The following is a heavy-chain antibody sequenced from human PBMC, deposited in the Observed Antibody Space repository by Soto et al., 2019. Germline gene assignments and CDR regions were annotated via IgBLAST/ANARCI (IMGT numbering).Heavy chain of an antibody. J-gene: IGHJ6*03. CDR3: ARAREPDYYYYMDV. CDR1: GFTFSRYW. CDR2: INSDGRST. V-gene: IGHV3-74*01. D-gene: IGHD1-26*01. Sequence: GGSLRLSCGASGFTFSRYWMHWVRQAPGKGLVWVSRINSDGRSTSYADSVKGRFTISRDNAKNTLYLQMNSLRAEDTAVYYCARAREPDYYYYMDVWGKGTTVTVSS.